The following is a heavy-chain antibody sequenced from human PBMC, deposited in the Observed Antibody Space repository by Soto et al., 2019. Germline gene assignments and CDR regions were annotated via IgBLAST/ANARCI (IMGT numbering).Heavy chain of an antibody. CDR1: GFSLSNYA. CDR3: ARYEGDSGWYMSFDY. Sequence: QVQLVESGGGVVQPGRSLRLSCAASGFSLSNYAMHWVRQAPGKGLEWVAVISYDGSNKDYGDSVKGRFTISRDNSKNTLFLQLSSLRPEETAVYYCARYEGDSGWYMSFDYWGQGTLVTVSS. D-gene: IGHD6-19*01. J-gene: IGHJ4*02. V-gene: IGHV3-30-3*01. CDR2: ISYDGSNK.